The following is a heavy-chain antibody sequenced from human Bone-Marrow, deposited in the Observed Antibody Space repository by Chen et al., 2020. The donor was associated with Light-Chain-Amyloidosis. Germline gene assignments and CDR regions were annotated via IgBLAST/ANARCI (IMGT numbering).Heavy chain of an antibody. D-gene: IGHD1-26*01. J-gene: IGHJ4*02. Sequence: LASGGGLIQPGGYLRLSCADSGFTFNTYALSWVRQAPGKGLEWVSAISRGGGSTYYADSVNGRFTISRDNSSNTLYLQMNSLRVEDTAVYYCAKVWYASGTYFENWGQGTLVTVSS. CDR1: GFTFNTYA. CDR2: ISRGGGST. V-gene: IGHV3-23*01. CDR3: AKVWYASGTYFEN.